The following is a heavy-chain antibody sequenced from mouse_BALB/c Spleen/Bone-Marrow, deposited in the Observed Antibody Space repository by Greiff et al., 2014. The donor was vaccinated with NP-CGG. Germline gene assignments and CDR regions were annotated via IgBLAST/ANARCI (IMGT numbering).Heavy chain of an antibody. D-gene: IGHD3-1*01. CDR1: GFTFSYYG. J-gene: IGHJ2*01. Sequence: DVKLVESGGGLVKPGGSLKLSCAASGFTFSYYGMSWVRQSPEKRLEWVAEISSGGSYTYYPDTVTGRFTISRDNAKNTLYLEMSSLRSEDTAMYCCARDSSGYSDYWGQGTTLTVSS. CDR3: ARDSSGYSDY. V-gene: IGHV5-9-4*01. CDR2: ISSGGSYT.